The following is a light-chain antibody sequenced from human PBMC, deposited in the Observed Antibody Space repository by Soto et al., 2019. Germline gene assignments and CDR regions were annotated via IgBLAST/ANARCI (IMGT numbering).Light chain of an antibody. Sequence: QSALTQPPSASGSPGQSVTISCTGSSSDVGGHNYVSWYQQHPGKAPKLMIYEVSKRPSGVPERLSGSKSGNTASLTVSGLQAEDEADYYCSSYGGSNTVVFGGGTKVTVL. J-gene: IGLJ2*01. CDR2: EVS. V-gene: IGLV2-8*01. CDR1: SSDVGGHNY. CDR3: SSYGGSNTVV.